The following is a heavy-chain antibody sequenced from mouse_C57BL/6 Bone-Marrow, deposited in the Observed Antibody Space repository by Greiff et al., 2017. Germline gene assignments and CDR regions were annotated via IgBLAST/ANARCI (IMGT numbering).Heavy chain of an antibody. J-gene: IGHJ3*01. V-gene: IGHV3-6*01. CDR3: ARGGFAY. CDR1: GYSITSGYY. Sequence: EVKLVESGPGLVKPSQSLSLTCSVTGYSITSGYYWNWIRQFPGNKLEWMGYISYDGSNNYNPSLKNRISITRDTSKNQFFLKLNSVTTEDTATYYCARGGFAYWGQGTLVTRST. CDR2: ISYDGSN.